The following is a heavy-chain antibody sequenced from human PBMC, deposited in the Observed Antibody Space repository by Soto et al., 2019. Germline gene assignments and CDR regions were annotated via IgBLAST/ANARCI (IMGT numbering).Heavy chain of an antibody. CDR1: GYSFTSYW. Sequence: GESLKISCKGSGYSFTSYWIGWVRQMPGKGLEWMGIIYPGDSDTRYSPSFQGQVTISADKSISTAYLQWSSLKASDTAMYYCARDSSSRYYYYGMDVWGQGTTVTVSS. CDR3: ARDSSSRYYYYGMDV. J-gene: IGHJ6*02. V-gene: IGHV5-51*01. CDR2: IYPGDSDT. D-gene: IGHD6-13*01.